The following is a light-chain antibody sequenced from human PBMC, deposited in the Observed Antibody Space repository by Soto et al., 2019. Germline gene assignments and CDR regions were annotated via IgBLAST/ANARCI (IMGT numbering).Light chain of an antibody. Sequence: QSVLTQPRSVSGSPGQSVTISCTGTSSDDGGYNYVSWYQQHPGKAPKLIMYDVTKRPSGVPDRFSGSKSGNTASLTISGLQAEDEADYYCCSYAGSYTHVFGTGTKLTVL. J-gene: IGLJ1*01. CDR3: CSYAGSYTHV. V-gene: IGLV2-11*01. CDR1: SSDDGGYNY. CDR2: DVT.